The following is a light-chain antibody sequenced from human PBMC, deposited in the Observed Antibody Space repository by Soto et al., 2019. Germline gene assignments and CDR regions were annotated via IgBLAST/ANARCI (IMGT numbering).Light chain of an antibody. V-gene: IGKV3-20*01. J-gene: IGKJ1*01. CDR3: QQYGSSPRT. Sequence: VLTKSPATLSLYPGERATLSCRASQSFSSIYLGWYQQQPGQPPRLLMSGTSNRATGTPDRFSGSGSGTDFTLTISRLEPEDFAVYYCQQYGSSPRTFGQGTKVDI. CDR2: GTS. CDR1: QSFSSIY.